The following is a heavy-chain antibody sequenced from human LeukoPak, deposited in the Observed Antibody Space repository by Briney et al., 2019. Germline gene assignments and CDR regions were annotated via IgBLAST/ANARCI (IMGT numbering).Heavy chain of an antibody. D-gene: IGHD2-15*01. CDR1: GFTFSSYW. Sequence: GGSLRLSCAGTGFTFSSYWMYWVRQAPGKGLVWVSRIKSDGSSTSYADSVKGRFTISRDDAKNMLFLQMNSLRAEDTAVYYCVRGGPSTWSWGQGTLVTVSS. J-gene: IGHJ5*02. CDR3: VRGGPSTWS. CDR2: IKSDGSST. V-gene: IGHV3-74*01.